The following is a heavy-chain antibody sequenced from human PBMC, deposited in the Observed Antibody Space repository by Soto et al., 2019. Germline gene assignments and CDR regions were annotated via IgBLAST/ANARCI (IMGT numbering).Heavy chain of an antibody. CDR1: GYTFTSYD. D-gene: IGHD7-27*01. CDR3: ARGRLDTGDHDWFDP. V-gene: IGHV1-8*01. J-gene: IGHJ5*02. Sequence: ASVRVSCKASGYTFTSYDINWVRQATGQGLEWMGWMNPNSGNTGYAQKFQGRVTMTRNTSISTAYMELSSLRSEDTAVYYCARGRLDTGDHDWFDPWGQGTLVTVSS. CDR2: MNPNSGNT.